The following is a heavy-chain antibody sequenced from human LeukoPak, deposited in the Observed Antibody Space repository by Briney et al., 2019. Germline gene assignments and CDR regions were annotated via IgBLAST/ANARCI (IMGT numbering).Heavy chain of an antibody. CDR2: MNEYGSEK. D-gene: IGHD2-2*01. J-gene: IGHJ4*02. CDR1: GFTFSNYW. V-gene: IGHV3-7*01. CDR3: ARVLYGSRVNVIDS. Sequence: PGGSLRLSCAASGFTFSNYWINWVRQAPGKGLEWVANMNEYGSEKYYVDSARGRFTIPRDNAENSLFLHMNSLRVEDTAVYRCARVLYGSRVNVIDSWGPGTLVTVSS.